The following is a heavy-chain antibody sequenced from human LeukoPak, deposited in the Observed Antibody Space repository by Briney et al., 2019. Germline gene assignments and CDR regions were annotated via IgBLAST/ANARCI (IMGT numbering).Heavy chain of an antibody. Sequence: SETLSLTCAVYGGSFSGNYWSWICQPPGKGLDWIGEVNHSGSTSYNPSLKSRVTISVDTSKNQFSLKLSSVTAADTAVYYCARLYGSGSYYRHWGQGALVTVSS. CDR2: VNHSGST. CDR3: ARLYGSGSYYRH. V-gene: IGHV4-34*01. CDR1: GGSFSGNY. J-gene: IGHJ4*02. D-gene: IGHD3-10*01.